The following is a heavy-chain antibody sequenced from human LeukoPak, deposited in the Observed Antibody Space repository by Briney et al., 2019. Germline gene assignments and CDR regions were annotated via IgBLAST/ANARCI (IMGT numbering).Heavy chain of an antibody. Sequence: GGSPRLSCAASGFTFSSYWMSWVRQAPGKGLEWVANINDDSSEKYYVASVKGRFTISRDNAKNSLYLQMNSLRAEDTAVYYCARDPTRGYSYGYEDYWGQGTLVTVSS. CDR1: GFTFSSYW. V-gene: IGHV3-7*01. CDR3: ARDPTRGYSYGYEDY. D-gene: IGHD5-18*01. CDR2: INDDSSEK. J-gene: IGHJ4*02.